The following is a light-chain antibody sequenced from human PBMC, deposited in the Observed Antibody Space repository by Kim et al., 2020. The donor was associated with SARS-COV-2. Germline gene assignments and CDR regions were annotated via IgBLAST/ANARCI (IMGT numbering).Light chain of an antibody. Sequence: KVTFSCSGSSSNIGGNFDVHWYQHHPGTAPKLLIYGNANRPSGVPDRFSGSKSGTSASLAIIGLQAEDEADYYCQSYDNSLNSYVFGTGTKVTVL. CDR3: QSYDNSLNSYV. CDR1: SSNIGGNFD. V-gene: IGLV1-40*01. J-gene: IGLJ1*01. CDR2: GNA.